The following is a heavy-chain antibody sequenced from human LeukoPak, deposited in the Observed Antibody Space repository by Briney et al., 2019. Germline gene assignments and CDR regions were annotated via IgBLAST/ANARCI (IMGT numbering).Heavy chain of an antibody. CDR3: ARDAKYYDFCRYYYYMDV. CDR1: GYTFTSYD. V-gene: IGHV1-8*01. J-gene: IGHJ6*03. Sequence: ASVKVSCKASGYTFTSYDINWVRQATGQGLEWMGWMNPNSGNTGYAQKFQGRVTMTRNTSISTAYMELCSLRSEDTAVYYCARDAKYYDFCRYYYYMDVWGKGTTVTVSS. D-gene: IGHD3-3*01. CDR2: MNPNSGNT.